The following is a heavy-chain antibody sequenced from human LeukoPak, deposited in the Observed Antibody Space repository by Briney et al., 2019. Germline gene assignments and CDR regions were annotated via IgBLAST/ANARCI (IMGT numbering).Heavy chain of an antibody. J-gene: IGHJ4*02. CDR3: ARDYGCSSTSCSPFDY. Sequence: GGSLRLSCAASGFMFSSNWMSWVRLAPGKGLEWVANIKEDGTETYYVDSVKGRFTISRDNAKNSLYLQMNSLRAEDTAVYYCARDYGCSSTSCSPFDYWGQGTLVTVSS. CDR1: GFMFSSNW. V-gene: IGHV3-7*03. CDR2: IKEDGTET. D-gene: IGHD2-2*01.